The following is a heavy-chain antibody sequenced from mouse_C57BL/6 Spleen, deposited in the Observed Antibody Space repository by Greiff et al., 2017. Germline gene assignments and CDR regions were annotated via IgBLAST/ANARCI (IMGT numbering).Heavy chain of an antibody. V-gene: IGHV1-26*01. CDR3: ARKEIYDGYFFAY. D-gene: IGHD2-3*01. CDR2: INPNNGGT. CDR1: GYTFTDYY. Sequence: VQLQQSGPELVKPGASVKISCKASGYTFTDYYMNWVKQSHGKSLEWIGDINPNNGGTSYNQKFKGKATLTVDKSSSTAYMELRSLTSEDSAVYYCARKEIYDGYFFAYWGQGTLVTVSA. J-gene: IGHJ3*01.